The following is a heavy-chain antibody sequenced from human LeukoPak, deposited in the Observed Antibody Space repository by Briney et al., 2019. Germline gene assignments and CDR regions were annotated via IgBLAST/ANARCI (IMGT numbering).Heavy chain of an antibody. CDR1: GGTFSSYA. D-gene: IGHD6-6*01. CDR2: IIPIFGTA. Sequence: GASVKVSCKASGGTFSSYAISWVRQAPGQGLEWMGGIIPIFGTANYAQKFQGRVTITADESTSTAYMELSSLRSEDTAVYYCARDLGGDSSSYYSFDYWGQGTLVTVSS. CDR3: ARDLGGDSSSYYSFDY. V-gene: IGHV1-69*13. J-gene: IGHJ4*02.